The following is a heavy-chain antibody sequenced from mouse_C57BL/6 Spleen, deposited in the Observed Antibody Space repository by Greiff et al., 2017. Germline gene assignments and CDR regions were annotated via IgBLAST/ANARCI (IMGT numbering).Heavy chain of an antibody. D-gene: IGHD3-2*02. Sequence: EVKLVESGGGLVKPGGSLKLSCAASGFTFSDYGMHWVRQAPEKGLEWVAYISSGSSTIYYADTVKGRFTISRDNAKNTLFLQMTSLRSEDTAMYYCARPAQATWFAYRGEESLCTVSA. CDR3: ARPAQATWFAY. J-gene: IGHJ3*01. V-gene: IGHV5-17*01. CDR2: ISSGSSTI. CDR1: GFTFSDYG.